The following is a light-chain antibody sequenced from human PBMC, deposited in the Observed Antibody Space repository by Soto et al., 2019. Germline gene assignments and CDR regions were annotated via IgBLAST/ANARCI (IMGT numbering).Light chain of an antibody. Sequence: QSALTQPPSASGSPGQSVTISCTGTSSDVGGYNFVSWYQQHPGKAPKLMIYEVSKRPSGVPDRFSGSKSDYTASLTVSGLQAEDEADYYCSSYAGSNHYVFGAGTKLTVL. V-gene: IGLV2-8*01. CDR3: SSYAGSNHYV. J-gene: IGLJ1*01. CDR1: SSDVGGYNF. CDR2: EVS.